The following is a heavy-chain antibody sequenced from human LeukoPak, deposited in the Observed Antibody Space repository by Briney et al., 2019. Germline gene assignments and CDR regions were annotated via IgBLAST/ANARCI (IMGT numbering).Heavy chain of an antibody. CDR3: ARDWGASGSLDY. CDR1: AFTFSSFW. J-gene: IGHJ4*02. V-gene: IGHV3-7*01. Sequence: GGSLRLSCAASAFTFSSFWMNWVRQAPGKGLEWVANVKQDGSATHYANSVKGRFTISRDNAKRSLFLQMNSLRADDTGVYYCARDWGASGSLDYWGRGTLVTVSS. D-gene: IGHD3-10*01. CDR2: VKQDGSAT.